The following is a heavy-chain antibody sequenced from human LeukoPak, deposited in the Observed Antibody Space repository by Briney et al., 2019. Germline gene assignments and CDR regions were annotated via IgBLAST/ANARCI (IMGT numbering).Heavy chain of an antibody. CDR1: GGSISNYY. J-gene: IGHJ6*03. Sequence: SETLSLTCTVSGGSISNYYWSWIRQPPGKGLEWIGYIYYSGSTNYNPSLKSRVTMSVDTSKNQFSLKLTSVTAADTAVYYCARDPTYYDFWSGYSFPYYMDVWGKGTTVTVSS. D-gene: IGHD3-3*01. V-gene: IGHV4-59*01. CDR2: IYYSGST. CDR3: ARDPTYYDFWSGYSFPYYMDV.